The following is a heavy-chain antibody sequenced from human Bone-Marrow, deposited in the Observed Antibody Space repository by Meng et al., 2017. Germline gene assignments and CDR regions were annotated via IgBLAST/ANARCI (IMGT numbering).Heavy chain of an antibody. D-gene: IGHD6-13*01. CDR2: ISWNSANI. CDR1: GFTFEDYA. Sequence: SLKISCEGSGFTFEDYAMYWVRQPPGKGLEWVSGISWNSANIGYADSVKGRFTISRDNAKNSLYLQMNSLRAEDTAVYYCARGSSPDYWGQGTLVTVSS. CDR3: ARGSSPDY. J-gene: IGHJ4*02. V-gene: IGHV3-9*01.